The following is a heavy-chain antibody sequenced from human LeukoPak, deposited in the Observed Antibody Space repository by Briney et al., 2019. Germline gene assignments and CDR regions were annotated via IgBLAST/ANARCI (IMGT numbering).Heavy chain of an antibody. J-gene: IGHJ4*02. V-gene: IGHV3-11*04. CDR2: ISSSGSTI. CDR3: ARDYHYYDSSGYYSHPYFDY. Sequence: PGGSLRLSCAASGFTFSDYYMSWIRQAPGKGLEWVSYISSSGSTIYYADSVKGRFTISRDNAKNSLYLQMNSLRAEDTAVYYCARDYHYYDSSGYYSHPYFDYWGQGTLVTVSS. D-gene: IGHD3-22*01. CDR1: GFTFSDYY.